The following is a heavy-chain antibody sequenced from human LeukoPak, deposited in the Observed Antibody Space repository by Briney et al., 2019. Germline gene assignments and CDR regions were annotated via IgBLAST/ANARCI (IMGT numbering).Heavy chain of an antibody. CDR2: IIPIFGTA. Sequence: ASVKVSCKASGGTFSTYAISWVRQAPGQGLEWMGGIIPIFGTANYAQKFQGRVTITADESTSTAYMELSSLRSEDTAVYYCARAAYSSSYAAGCWGQGTLVTVSS. CDR3: ARAAYSSSYAAGC. J-gene: IGHJ4*02. D-gene: IGHD6-6*01. CDR1: GGTFSTYA. V-gene: IGHV1-69*13.